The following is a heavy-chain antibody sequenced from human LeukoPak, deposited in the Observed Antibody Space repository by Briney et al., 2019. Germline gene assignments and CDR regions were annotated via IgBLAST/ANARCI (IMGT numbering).Heavy chain of an antibody. CDR1: GSTFTSYY. V-gene: IGHV1-46*01. D-gene: IGHD1-1*01. J-gene: IGHJ6*02. Sequence: WASVKVSCKASGSTFTSYYMHWVRQAPGQGLEWMGIINPSGGSTSYAQKFQGRVTMTRDTSTSTVYMELSSLRSEDTAVYYCARETTSLDYGMDVWGQGTTVTVSS. CDR2: INPSGGST. CDR3: ARETTSLDYGMDV.